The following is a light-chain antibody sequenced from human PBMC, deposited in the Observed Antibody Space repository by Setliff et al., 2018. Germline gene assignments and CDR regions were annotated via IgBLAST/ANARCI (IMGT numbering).Light chain of an antibody. Sequence: QSALTQPASVSGSLGQSITISCSGSSSDIGAYDYVAWYLHHPGKAPKLLIYDVSHRPSGVSPRFSGSKSGNTASLTVSGLQAEDEADYYCSSYAGSNNDVFGTGTKVTVL. V-gene: IGLV2-14*03. J-gene: IGLJ1*01. CDR2: DVS. CDR1: SSDIGAYDY. CDR3: SSYAGSNNDV.